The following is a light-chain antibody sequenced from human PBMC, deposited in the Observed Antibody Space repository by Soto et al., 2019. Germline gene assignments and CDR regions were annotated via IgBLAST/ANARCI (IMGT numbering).Light chain of an antibody. Sequence: EIVMTQSPATVSVSPGERATLCCRASQNVRSNLAWYQQKPGQAPRLLIYGASTRATGIPARFSGSRSGTDFTLTISRLEPEDFAVYYCQQYHTSPITFGQGTRLEI. CDR1: QNVRSN. CDR3: QQYHTSPIT. CDR2: GAS. V-gene: IGKV3-15*01. J-gene: IGKJ5*01.